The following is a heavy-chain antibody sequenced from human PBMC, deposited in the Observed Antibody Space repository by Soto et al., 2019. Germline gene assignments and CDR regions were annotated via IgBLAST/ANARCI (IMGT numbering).Heavy chain of an antibody. CDR3: ATVDILTGYSGAPPIPDY. CDR2: ISAYNGNT. J-gene: IGHJ4*02. Sequence: ASVKVSCKASGYTFTSYGISWVRQAPGQGLEWMGWISAYNGNTNYAQKLQGRVTMTTDTSTSTAYMELRSLRSDDTAVYYCATVDILTGYSGAPPIPDYWGQGTLVTVSS. D-gene: IGHD3-9*01. V-gene: IGHV1-18*01. CDR1: GYTFTSYG.